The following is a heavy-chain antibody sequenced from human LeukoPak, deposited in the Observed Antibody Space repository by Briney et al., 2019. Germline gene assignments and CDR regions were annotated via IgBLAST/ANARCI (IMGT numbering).Heavy chain of an antibody. CDR3: ARQGPSSAGILWDY. V-gene: IGHV4-39*01. J-gene: IGHJ4*02. CDR1: GDSVRNGNYY. D-gene: IGHD3-9*01. Sequence: SETLSLTCTVSGDSVRNGNYYWGWIRQPPEKGLEWIGTVYYSGTSYYGPPLQSRTTMSVDTLKNQFSLNLKSVTVADTAVYYCARQGPSSAGILWDYWGQGILVTVSS. CDR2: VYYSGTS.